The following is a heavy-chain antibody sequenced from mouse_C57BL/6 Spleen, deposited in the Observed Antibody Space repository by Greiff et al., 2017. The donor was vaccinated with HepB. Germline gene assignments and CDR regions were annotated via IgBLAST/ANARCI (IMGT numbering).Heavy chain of an antibody. D-gene: IGHD1-1*02. CDR3: ASMVEYFDV. CDR2: IDPSDSYT. CDR1: GYTFTSYW. V-gene: IGHV1-50*01. J-gene: IGHJ1*03. Sequence: QVQLQQPGAELVKPGASVKLSCKASGYTFTSYWMQWVNQRPGQGLEWIGEIDPSDSYTNYKQKFKGKATLTVDTSSSTAYMQLSSLTSEDSAVYYCASMVEYFDVWGTGTTVTVSS.